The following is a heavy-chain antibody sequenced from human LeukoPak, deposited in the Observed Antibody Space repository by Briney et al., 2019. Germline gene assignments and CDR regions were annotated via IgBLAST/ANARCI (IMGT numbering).Heavy chain of an antibody. CDR2: IYYSGST. Sequence: SETLSLTCTVSGGSISSYYWSWIRQPPGKGLEWIGYIYYSGSTNYNPSLKSRVTISVDTSKNQFSLKLSSVTAADTAVYYCARHELGSIAAAGTFDYWGQGTLVTVSS. CDR1: GGSISSYY. J-gene: IGHJ4*02. D-gene: IGHD6-13*01. V-gene: IGHV4-59*01. CDR3: ARHELGSIAAAGTFDY.